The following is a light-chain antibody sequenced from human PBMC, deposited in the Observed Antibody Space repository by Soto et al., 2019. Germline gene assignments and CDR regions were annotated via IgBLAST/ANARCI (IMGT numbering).Light chain of an antibody. CDR1: QSVSSN. CDR3: QHYNSWPT. Sequence: EIVLTQSPATLSLSPGEIATLSCRASQSVSSNLAFYQQKPGQAPSLLMYGASTRATGIPARFSGSGSVTESIPTISSLMSDDFAVYYCQHYNSWPTFGQGTKVDIK. J-gene: IGKJ1*01. V-gene: IGKV3-15*01. CDR2: GAS.